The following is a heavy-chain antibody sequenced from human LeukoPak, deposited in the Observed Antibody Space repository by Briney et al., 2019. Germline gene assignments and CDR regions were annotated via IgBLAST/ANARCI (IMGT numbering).Heavy chain of an antibody. D-gene: IGHD2-15*01. J-gene: IGHJ6*02. CDR3: ARDPATTPNYYYYYYGMDV. CDR1: GYTFTGYY. V-gene: IGHV1-2*02. CDR2: INPSSGGT. Sequence: ASVKVSCKASGYTFTGYYMHWVRQAPGQGLEWMGWINPSSGGTNYAQKFQGRVTMTRDTSISTAYMELSRLRSDDTAVYYCARDPATTPNYYYYYYGMDVWGQGTTVTVSS.